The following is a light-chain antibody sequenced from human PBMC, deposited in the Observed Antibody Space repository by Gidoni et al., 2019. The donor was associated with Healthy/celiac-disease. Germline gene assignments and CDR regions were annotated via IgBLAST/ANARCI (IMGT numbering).Light chain of an antibody. Sequence: EIVMTQSPATLSVSPGERATLSCRASQSVSSNLAWYQQKPGQAPRLLIYGASTRATGIPARFSGSGSGTEFTLTINSLQSEDFAVYYCQQYNNWPPVTFGQGTKVEIK. V-gene: IGKV3-15*01. J-gene: IGKJ1*01. CDR3: QQYNNWPPVT. CDR1: QSVSSN. CDR2: GAS.